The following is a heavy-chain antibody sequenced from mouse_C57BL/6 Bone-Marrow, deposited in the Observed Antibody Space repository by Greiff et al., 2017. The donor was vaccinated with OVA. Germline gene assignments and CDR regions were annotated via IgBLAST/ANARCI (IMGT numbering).Heavy chain of an antibody. CDR1: GFNIKDDY. Sequence: EVQLQESGAELVRPGASVKLSCTASGFNIKDDYMHWVKQRPEQGLEWIGWIDPENGDTEYASKFQGKATITADTSSNTAYLQLSRLTSEDTAVYYCTTAYYSNYGLFDYWGQGTTLTVSS. CDR2: IDPENGDT. CDR3: TTAYYSNYGLFDY. J-gene: IGHJ2*01. D-gene: IGHD2-5*01. V-gene: IGHV14-4*01.